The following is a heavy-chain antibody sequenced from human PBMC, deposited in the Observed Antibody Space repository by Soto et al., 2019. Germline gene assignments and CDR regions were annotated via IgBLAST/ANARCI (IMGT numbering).Heavy chain of an antibody. CDR3: GKGLSIAAIDY. D-gene: IGHD6-13*01. J-gene: IGHJ4*02. V-gene: IGHV3-9*01. CDR1: GFTFDDYA. CDR2: ITWNSDRV. Sequence: VQLVESGGGLVQPGRSLRLSCTASGFTFDDYALHWVRQAPGKGLEWVSGITWNSDRVDYADSVKGRFTIPRDNARNSLYLQMNSLRAEDTALYFCGKGLSIAAIDYWGQGTLVTVSS.